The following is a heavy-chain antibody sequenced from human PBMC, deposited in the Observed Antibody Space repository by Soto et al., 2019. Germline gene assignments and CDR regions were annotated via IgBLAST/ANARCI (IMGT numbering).Heavy chain of an antibody. CDR3: TTARLRGYDFWSGYYRY. V-gene: IGHV3-15*07. CDR2: IKSKTDGGTT. J-gene: IGHJ4*02. Sequence: VGSLRLSCAASGFTFSNACMNWVRQAPGKGLEWVGRIKSKTDGGTTDYAAPVKGRFTISRDDSKNTLYLQMNSLKTEDTAVYYCTTARLRGYDFWSGYYRYWGQGTLVTVSS. D-gene: IGHD3-3*01. CDR1: GFTFSNAC.